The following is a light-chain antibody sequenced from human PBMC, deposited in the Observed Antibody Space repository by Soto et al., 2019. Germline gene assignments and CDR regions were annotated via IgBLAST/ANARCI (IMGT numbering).Light chain of an antibody. CDR2: GAS. Sequence: EIVLTQSPGTLSLSPRERATLSCRASQSVSSSYLAWYQQKPGQAPRLLIYGASSRATGIPDRLSGSGSGTDFTLTISRLEPEDFAVYYCQQYGSSPRALTFGGGTKVEIK. J-gene: IGKJ4*01. CDR1: QSVSSSY. V-gene: IGKV3-20*01. CDR3: QQYGSSPRALT.